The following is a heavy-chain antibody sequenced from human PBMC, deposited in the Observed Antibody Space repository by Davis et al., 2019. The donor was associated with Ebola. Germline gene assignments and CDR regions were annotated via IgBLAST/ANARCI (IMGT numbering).Heavy chain of an antibody. Sequence: PGGSLRLSCAASGFTFSSYWMHWVRQAPGKGLVWVSRINSDGSSTSYADSVKGRFTISRDNAKNTLYLQMNSLRAEDTAVYYCAREKAEWLYYYYGMDVWGQGTTVTVSS. V-gene: IGHV3-74*01. CDR2: INSDGSST. CDR1: GFTFSSYW. CDR3: AREKAEWLYYYYGMDV. J-gene: IGHJ6*02. D-gene: IGHD3-3*01.